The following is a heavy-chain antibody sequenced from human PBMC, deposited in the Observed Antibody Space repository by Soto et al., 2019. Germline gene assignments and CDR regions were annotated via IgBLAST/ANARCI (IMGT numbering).Heavy chain of an antibody. CDR1: GGTFSSYA. D-gene: IGHD2-15*01. V-gene: IGHV1-69*12. CDR3: ASPGGNARYYYYGMDV. CDR2: IIPIFGTA. Sequence: QVQLVQSGAEVKKPGSSVKVTCKASGGTFSSYAISWVRQAPGEGLEWMGGIIPIFGTADYAQKFQGRVTITADESTSMSTAYMELSSPRSEDTAVYYCASPGGNARYYYYGMDVWGQGTTVTVFS. J-gene: IGHJ6*02.